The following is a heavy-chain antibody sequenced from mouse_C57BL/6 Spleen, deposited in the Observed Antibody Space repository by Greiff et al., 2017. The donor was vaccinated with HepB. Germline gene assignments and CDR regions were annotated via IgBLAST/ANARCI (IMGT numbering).Heavy chain of an antibody. V-gene: IGHV1-61*01. J-gene: IGHJ2*01. D-gene: IGHD1-1*01. CDR1: GYTFTSYW. CDR3: AKEGYYYGLQGYFDY. Sequence: QVQLKQPGAELVRPGSSVKLSCKASGYTFTSYWMDWVKQRPGQGLEWIGNIYPSDSETHYNQKFKDKATLTVDKSSSTAYMQLSSLTSEDSAVYYCAKEGYYYGLQGYFDYWGQGTTLTVSS. CDR2: IYPSDSET.